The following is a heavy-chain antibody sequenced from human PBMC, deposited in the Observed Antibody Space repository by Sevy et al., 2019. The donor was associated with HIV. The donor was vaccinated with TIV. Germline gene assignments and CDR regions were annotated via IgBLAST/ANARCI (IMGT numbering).Heavy chain of an antibody. Sequence: SETLSLSCTVSGGSISSDYWSWIRQPPGKGLEWIGYIYGTGSTHYNASPKRRVRISADTSKNQLSLRLSSVTAADTAVYFCARQGDFVVIPGATDYFYLDVWGKGTTVTVSS. D-gene: IGHD2-2*01. CDR1: GGSISSDY. J-gene: IGHJ6*03. V-gene: IGHV4-59*08. CDR3: ARQGDFVVIPGATDYFYLDV. CDR2: IYGTGST.